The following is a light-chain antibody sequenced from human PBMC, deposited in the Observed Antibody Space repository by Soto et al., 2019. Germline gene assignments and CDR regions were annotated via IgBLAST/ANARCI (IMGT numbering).Light chain of an antibody. J-gene: IGKJ4*01. CDR2: ASS. CDR1: QGIVSW. Sequence: DIQMTQSPSSVSASVGDSVTITCRASQGIVSWLAWYQQKPGKAPKLLIYASSSLQSGVPSRFSGSGSGTEFALTISSLQPADFATYYCQQANTFPFTFGGGTKVEIK. CDR3: QQANTFPFT. V-gene: IGKV1-12*01.